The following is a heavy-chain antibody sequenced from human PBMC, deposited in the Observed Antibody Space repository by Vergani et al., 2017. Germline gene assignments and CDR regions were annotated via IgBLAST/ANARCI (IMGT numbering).Heavy chain of an antibody. J-gene: IGHJ5*02. Sequence: EVQLVESGGGLVQPGRSLSLSCAASGFTFDDYAMHWVRQAPGKGLEWVSGIYSGGSTYYADSVKGRFTISRDNSKNTLYLQMNSLRAEDTAVYYCARGHSYGYDLSPFRFDPWGQGTLVTVSS. CDR2: IYSGGST. D-gene: IGHD5-18*01. CDR3: ARGHSYGYDLSPFRFDP. V-gene: IGHV3-9*01. CDR1: GFTFDDYA.